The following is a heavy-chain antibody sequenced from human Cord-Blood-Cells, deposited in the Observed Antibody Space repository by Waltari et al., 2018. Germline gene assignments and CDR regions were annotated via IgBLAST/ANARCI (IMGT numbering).Heavy chain of an antibody. Sequence: QVQLVQSGAEVKKPGSSVKVSCKASGGTFSSCAIRWVRQAPGQGLEWMGGPIPIFGTANYAQKFQGKSTITADKSTSTSYMGLSSLRSEDTAVYYCARGGGGDHNWDDAFDIWGQGTMVTVSS. CDR1: GGTFSSCA. D-gene: IGHD1-20*01. J-gene: IGHJ3*02. CDR2: PIPIFGTA. V-gene: IGHV1-69*06. CDR3: ARGGGGDHNWDDAFDI.